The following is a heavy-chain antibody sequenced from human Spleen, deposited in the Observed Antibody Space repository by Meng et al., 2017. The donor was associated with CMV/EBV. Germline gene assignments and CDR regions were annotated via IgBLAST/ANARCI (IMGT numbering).Heavy chain of an antibody. Sequence: GESLKISCAASGFTFDDYGMSWVRQAPGKGLEWVSGINWNGGSTGYADSVKGRFTISRDNARNSLYLQMNSLRADDTAVYYCARVNYYGSGSHIDYWGQGTLVTVSS. CDR1: GFTFDDYG. J-gene: IGHJ4*02. V-gene: IGHV3-20*04. CDR3: ARVNYYGSGSHIDY. CDR2: INWNGGST. D-gene: IGHD3-10*01.